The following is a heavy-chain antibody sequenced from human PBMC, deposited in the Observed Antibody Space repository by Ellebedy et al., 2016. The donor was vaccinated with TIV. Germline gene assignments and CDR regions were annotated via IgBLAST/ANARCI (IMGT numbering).Heavy chain of an antibody. D-gene: IGHD2-15*01. J-gene: IGHJ4*02. CDR3: VTTPNPFDS. CDR1: ESTFRSYW. Sequence: PGESLKISCAASESTFRSYWMSWVRQAPGKGLEWVANIKQDGSEKHYVDSVKGRFTISRDNAKNSLYLHMNSLRVEDTAVYYCVTTPNPFDSWGQGTLVTVSS. V-gene: IGHV3-7*01. CDR2: IKQDGSEK.